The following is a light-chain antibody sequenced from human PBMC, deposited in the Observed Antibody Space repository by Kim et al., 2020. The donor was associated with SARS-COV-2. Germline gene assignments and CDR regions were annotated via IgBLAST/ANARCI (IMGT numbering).Light chain of an antibody. CDR3: CSFADYSYV. CDR1: SSNVGAYNY. V-gene: IGLV2-11*01. Sequence: QSALTQPRSVSGSPGQSVTISCTGTSSNVGAYNYVSWYQQHPGKAPKLMIYDVNERPSGVPDRFSGSKSGNTASLTISGLQAEDGADYYCCSFADYSYVFGIGTKVTVL. CDR2: DVN. J-gene: IGLJ1*01.